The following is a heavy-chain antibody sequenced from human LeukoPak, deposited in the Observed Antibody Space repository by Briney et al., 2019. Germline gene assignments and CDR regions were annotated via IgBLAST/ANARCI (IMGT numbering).Heavy chain of an antibody. CDR1: GGSISSGGYY. CDR2: IYYSGST. D-gene: IGHD3-16*02. V-gene: IGHV4-31*03. J-gene: IGHJ6*02. Sequence: SETLSLTCTVSGGSISSGGYYWSWIRQHPGKGLEWIGYIYYSGSTYYNPSLKSRVTISVDTSKNQFSLKLSSVTAADTAVYYCAREGYYDYVWGSYRRVPSGGMDVWGQGTTVTVSS. CDR3: AREGYYDYVWGSYRRVPSGGMDV.